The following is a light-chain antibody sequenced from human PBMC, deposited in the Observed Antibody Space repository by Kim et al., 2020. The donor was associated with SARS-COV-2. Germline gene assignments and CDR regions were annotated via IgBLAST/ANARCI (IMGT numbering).Light chain of an antibody. CDR1: QSVATY. CDR2: DAS. J-gene: IGKJ5*01. CDR3: QQRGN. Sequence: ATLSLPPGQRATLSCRASQSVATYLAWYQQRPGQASRLLIYDASKRATGIPARFRGSGSGTDFTLTIGTLEPEDSAVYYCQQRGNFGQGTRLEIK. V-gene: IGKV3-11*01.